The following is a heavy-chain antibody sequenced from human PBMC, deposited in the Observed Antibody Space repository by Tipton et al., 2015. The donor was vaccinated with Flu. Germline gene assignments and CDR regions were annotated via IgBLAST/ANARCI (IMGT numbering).Heavy chain of an antibody. J-gene: IGHJ4*02. Sequence: LRLSCSVSGDSIASDYYWGWIRQPPEKGLEWIGNAHHSGSTYYNPSLKSRVTISIDTSKNQFSLKLSSVTAADTAVYFCARDPGGYDYGYVDYWGQGTLVTVSS. CDR1: GDSIASDYY. D-gene: IGHD3-16*01. CDR3: ARDPGGYDYGYVDY. CDR2: AHHSGST. V-gene: IGHV4-38-2*02.